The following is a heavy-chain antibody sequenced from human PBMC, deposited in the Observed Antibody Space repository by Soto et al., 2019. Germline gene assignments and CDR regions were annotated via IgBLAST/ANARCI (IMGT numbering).Heavy chain of an antibody. CDR1: GFTVSSKY. J-gene: IGHJ3*02. CDR2: IKQDGSEK. CDR3: ARDPIYDFWSGYKDAFDI. D-gene: IGHD3-3*01. V-gene: IGHV3-7*03. Sequence: GGSLRLSCAASGFTVSSKYMSWVRQAPGKGLEWVANIKQDGSEKYYVDSVKGRFTISRDNAKNSLYLQMNSLRAEDTAVYYCARDPIYDFWSGYKDAFDIWGQGTMVTVSS.